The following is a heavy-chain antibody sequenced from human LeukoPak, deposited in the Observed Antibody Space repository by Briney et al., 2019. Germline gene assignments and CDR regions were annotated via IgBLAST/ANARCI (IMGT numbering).Heavy chain of an antibody. V-gene: IGHV3-53*01. D-gene: IGHD4-23*01. CDR1: GFTVSSNY. CDR3: ARGRWGDYFDY. J-gene: IGHJ4*02. CDR2: ICSGGST. Sequence: GGSLRLSCAASGFTVSSNYMSWVRQAPGKGLEWVSVICSGGSTYYADSVKGRFTISRDNSKNTLYLQMSSLRAEDTAVYYCARGRWGDYFDYWGQGTLVTVSS.